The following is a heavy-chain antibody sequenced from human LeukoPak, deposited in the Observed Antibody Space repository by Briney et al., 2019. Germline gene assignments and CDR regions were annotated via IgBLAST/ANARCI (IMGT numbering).Heavy chain of an antibody. J-gene: IGHJ4*02. Sequence: PGGSLRLSCAASGFTFNTYWMSWVRQAPGKGLEWVANIKQDGSEKYYVDSVKGRFTISRDNAKNSLYLQMNSVRAEDTAVYYCAREEPAHDYWGQGSLVTVSS. CDR2: IKQDGSEK. D-gene: IGHD1-14*01. V-gene: IGHV3-7*01. CDR1: GFTFNTYW. CDR3: AREEPAHDY.